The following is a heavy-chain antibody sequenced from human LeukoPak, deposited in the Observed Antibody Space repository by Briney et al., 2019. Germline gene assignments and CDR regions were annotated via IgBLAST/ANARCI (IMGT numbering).Heavy chain of an antibody. V-gene: IGHV4-34*01. CDR2: INHSGST. J-gene: IGHJ6*02. CDR3: ARGSLDYDFWSGYGYYYYGMDV. CDR1: GGSFSGYY. Sequence: SETLSLTCAVYGGSFSGYYWSWIRQPPGKGLEWIGEINHSGSTNYNPSLKSRVTISVGTSKNQFSLKLSSVTAADTAVYYCARGSLDYDFWSGYGYYYYGMDVWGQGTTVTVSS. D-gene: IGHD3-3*01.